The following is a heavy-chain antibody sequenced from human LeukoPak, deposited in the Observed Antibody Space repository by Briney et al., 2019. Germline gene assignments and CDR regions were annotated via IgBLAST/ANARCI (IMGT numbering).Heavy chain of an antibody. CDR3: AKGLGYCSDGVCYYYYYMDV. D-gene: IGHD2-8*01. Sequence: PGGSLRLSCAVSGFTVSSNYMSWVRQAPGKGLEWVSVIYSGGSTYYADSVKGRFTISRDNSKNTLYLQMNSLRAEDTAVYYYAKGLGYCSDGVCYYYYYMDVWGKGTTVTVSS. CDR1: GFTVSSNY. V-gene: IGHV3-53*01. CDR2: IYSGGST. J-gene: IGHJ6*03.